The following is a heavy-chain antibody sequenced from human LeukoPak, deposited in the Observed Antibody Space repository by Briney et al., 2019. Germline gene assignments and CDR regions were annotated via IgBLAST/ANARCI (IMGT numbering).Heavy chain of an antibody. J-gene: IGHJ3*02. CDR3: ARDRSRRWAVLKWEYDAFDI. D-gene: IGHD1-26*01. Sequence: GASVKVSCKASGYTFTSYGISWVRQAPGQGLEWMGWISAYNGNTNYAQKLQGRVTITTDTSTSTAYMELRSLRSDDTAVYYCARDRSRRWAVLKWEYDAFDIWGQGTMVTVSS. CDR2: ISAYNGNT. CDR1: GYTFTSYG. V-gene: IGHV1-18*01.